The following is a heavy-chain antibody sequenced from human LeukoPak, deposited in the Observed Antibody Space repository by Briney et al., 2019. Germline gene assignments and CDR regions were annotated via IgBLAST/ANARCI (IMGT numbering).Heavy chain of an antibody. J-gene: IGHJ5*02. D-gene: IGHD6-13*01. V-gene: IGHV3-74*01. CDR1: GFTFSSYW. Sequence: GGSLRLSCAAAGFTFSSYWMHWVRHALGKGLAWVSRINSVGSDTSYADSVKGRFTISRDNAENTLYLQMNSLRAEDTAVYYCARGGLYSKGNWFDPWGQGTLVTVSS. CDR2: INSVGSDT. CDR3: ARGGLYSKGNWFDP.